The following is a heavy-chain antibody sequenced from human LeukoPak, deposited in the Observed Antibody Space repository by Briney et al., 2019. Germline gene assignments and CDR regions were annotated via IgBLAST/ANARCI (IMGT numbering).Heavy chain of an antibody. V-gene: IGHV3-48*03. CDR3: ARDWYYDILTGSLDY. CDR1: GFTFSSYE. CDR2: ISSSGSTI. J-gene: IGHJ4*02. D-gene: IGHD3-9*01. Sequence: GGSLRLSCAASGFTFSSYEMNWVRQAPGKGLEWVSYISSSGSTIYYADSVKGRFTISRDNAKNTLYLQMNSLRAEDTAVYYCARDWYYDILTGSLDYWGQGTLVTVSS.